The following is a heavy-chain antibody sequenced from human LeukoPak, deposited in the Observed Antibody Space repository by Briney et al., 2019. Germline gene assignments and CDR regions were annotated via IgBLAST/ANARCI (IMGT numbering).Heavy chain of an antibody. CDR1: GFTVSSNY. CDR2: IYSGGST. D-gene: IGHD3-10*01. CDR3: ARVDYYGSGSYPATFDP. Sequence: GGSLRLSCAASGFTVSSNYMSWVRQAPGKGLEWVSVIYSGGSTYYADSVKGRFTISRDNSKNTLYLQMNSLRAEDTAVYYCARVDYYGSGSYPATFDPWGQGTLVTVSS. J-gene: IGHJ5*02. V-gene: IGHV3-53*01.